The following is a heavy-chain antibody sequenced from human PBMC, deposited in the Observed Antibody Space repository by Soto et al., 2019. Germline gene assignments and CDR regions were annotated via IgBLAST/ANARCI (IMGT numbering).Heavy chain of an antibody. D-gene: IGHD3-22*01. V-gene: IGHV1-18*01. CDR1: GYTFTSYG. Sequence: GASVKVSCKASGYTFTSYGISWVRQAPGQGLEWMGWISAYNGNTNYAQKLQGRVTMTTDTSTSTAYMELRSLRSDDTAVYYCARSYDSSGYIYYYYGMDVWGHGTTVTVSS. J-gene: IGHJ6*02. CDR3: ARSYDSSGYIYYYYGMDV. CDR2: ISAYNGNT.